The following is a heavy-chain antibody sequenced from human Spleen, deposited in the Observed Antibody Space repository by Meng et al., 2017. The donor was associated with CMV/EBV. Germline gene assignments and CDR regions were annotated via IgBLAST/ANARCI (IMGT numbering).Heavy chain of an antibody. D-gene: IGHD2-15*01. CDR3: ASSRLPGDHIDAASV. CDR2: ISNDGTKK. Sequence: GESLKISCAASGVPLNYYAVHWVRQAPGKGLEWMAAISNDGTKKYYADSVKGRFTVSRDNSRKSLYLQMNSLRPEETAVYFCASSRLPGDHIDAASVWGQGTLVTVSS. CDR1: GVPLNYYA. V-gene: IGHV3-30*04. J-gene: IGHJ3*01.